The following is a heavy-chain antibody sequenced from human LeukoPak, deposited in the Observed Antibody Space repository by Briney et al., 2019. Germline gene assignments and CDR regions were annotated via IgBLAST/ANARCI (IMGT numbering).Heavy chain of an antibody. Sequence: SETLSLTCTVSGGSISSSSYYWGWIRQPPGKGLEWIGSIYLRGSTYYNPSLKSRVTISVDTSKNQFSLKLSSVTAADTAVYYCARLGYSSGNWFDPWGQGTLVTVSS. CDR3: ARLGYSSGNWFDP. CDR1: GGSISSSSYY. CDR2: IYLRGST. V-gene: IGHV4-39*01. J-gene: IGHJ5*02. D-gene: IGHD6-19*01.